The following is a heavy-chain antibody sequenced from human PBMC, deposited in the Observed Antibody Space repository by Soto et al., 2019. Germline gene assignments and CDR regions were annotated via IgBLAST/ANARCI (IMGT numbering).Heavy chain of an antibody. V-gene: IGHV3-23*01. D-gene: IGHD3-3*01. J-gene: IGHJ1*01. CDR2: ISGSGCRT. Sequence: EKGMEWVSAISGSGCRTYYADSATGRYTLSRDNSKHTLYLQMDSLRAEDTAVYYCAIFCFFLAAEDGIRDTVPVSAFQ. CDR3: AIFCFFLAAEDGIRDTVPVSAFQ.